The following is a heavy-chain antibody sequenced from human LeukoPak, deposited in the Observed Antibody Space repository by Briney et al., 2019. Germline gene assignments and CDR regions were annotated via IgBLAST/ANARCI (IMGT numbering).Heavy chain of an antibody. Sequence: GGSLRLSCAASGFTFSSYSMNWVRQAPGKGLEWVSSISGSSTYIHYADSLKGRFTISRDNAKNSLYLQTNSLRAEDTAVYYCAKDPWGGYSYWGQGIQVIVSS. CDR2: ISGSSTYI. V-gene: IGHV3-21*01. CDR1: GFTFSSYS. CDR3: AKDPWGGYSY. J-gene: IGHJ4*02. D-gene: IGHD5-12*01.